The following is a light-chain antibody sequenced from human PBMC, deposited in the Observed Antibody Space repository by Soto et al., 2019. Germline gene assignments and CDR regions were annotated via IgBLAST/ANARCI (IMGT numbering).Light chain of an antibody. J-gene: IGKJ4*01. CDR1: QSVLYSSNNRNS. V-gene: IGKV4-1*01. CDR3: KQYYTTPLT. CDR2: WAY. Sequence: DIVMTQSPDSLAVSLGERAAINCKSSQSVLYSSNNRNSLAWYQQKPGQPHKLLIYWAYTRESGVHDRFTGSGSGTDFTLTIRSLQAEDVAVYYCKQYYTTPLTFGGGTKVDIK.